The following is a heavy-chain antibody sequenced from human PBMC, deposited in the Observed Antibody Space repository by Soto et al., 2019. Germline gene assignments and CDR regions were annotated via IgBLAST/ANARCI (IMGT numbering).Heavy chain of an antibody. D-gene: IGHD3-16*01. CDR2: IYYSWST. Sequence: QVQLQESGPGLVKPSETLSLTCTVSGGSMSSYYWSWIRQPPGKGLEWIGYIYYSWSTNYNRSLKSRVTISVDTSKNQFSLKLNSVTAPDTAVYYCARRWGGALDYWGQGTLVTVSS. CDR3: ARRWGGALDY. J-gene: IGHJ4*02. V-gene: IGHV4-59*08. CDR1: GGSMSSYY.